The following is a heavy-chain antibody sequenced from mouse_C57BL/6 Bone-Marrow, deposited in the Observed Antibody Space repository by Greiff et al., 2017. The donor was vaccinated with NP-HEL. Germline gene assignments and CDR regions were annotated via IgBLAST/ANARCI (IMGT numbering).Heavy chain of an antibody. CDR1: GYTFTSYW. Sequence: LQPGADLVMPGASVKLSCKASGYTFTSYWMHWVKQRPGQGLEWIGEIDPSDSYTNYNQKFKGKSTLTVDKSSSPAYMQLSSLTSEDSAVYYCAREVTTVVAFDYWGQGTTLTVSS. J-gene: IGHJ2*01. V-gene: IGHV1-69*01. D-gene: IGHD1-1*01. CDR2: IDPSDSYT. CDR3: AREVTTVVAFDY.